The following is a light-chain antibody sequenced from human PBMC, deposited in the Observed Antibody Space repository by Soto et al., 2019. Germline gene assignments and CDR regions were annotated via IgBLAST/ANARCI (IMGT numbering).Light chain of an antibody. V-gene: IGKV3-20*01. CDR1: QSVSSSY. J-gene: IGKJ1*01. CDR2: GAS. Sequence: EIVLTQSPGTLSLSPGERATLSCRASQSVSSSYLAWYQQKRGQAPRLLIYGASTRATGIPDRFSGSGSGTDFTLTISRLEPEDFAVYYCQHYVSPWTFGQGTKVEIK. CDR3: QHYVSPWT.